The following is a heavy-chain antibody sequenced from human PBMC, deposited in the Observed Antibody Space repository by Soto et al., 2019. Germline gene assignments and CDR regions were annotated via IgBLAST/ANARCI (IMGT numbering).Heavy chain of an antibody. CDR2: MNQGGSKR. D-gene: IGHD4-4*01. Sequence: GGSLRLSCAASGFTFSDYFMSWVRQAPGKGLEWMSYMNQGGSKRSYADSVKGRFTISRDNAKNSLYLQMNSLRGDDTAVYFCARELSGNYCTFDFWGQGTLVTVSS. CDR3: ARELSGNYCTFDF. V-gene: IGHV3-11*01. J-gene: IGHJ4*01. CDR1: GFTFSDYF.